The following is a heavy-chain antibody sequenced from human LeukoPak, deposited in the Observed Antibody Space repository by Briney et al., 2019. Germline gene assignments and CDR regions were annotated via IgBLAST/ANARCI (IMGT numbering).Heavy chain of an antibody. V-gene: IGHV3-30*03. CDR3: ARDWTLRYNWNGYFDL. CDR1: GFTFSSYG. D-gene: IGHD1-1*01. J-gene: IGHJ2*01. CDR2: ISYDGSNK. Sequence: GGSLRLSCAASGFTFSSYGMHWVRQAPGKGLEWVAVISYDGSNKYYADSVKGRFTISRDNSKNSLYLQMNSLRAEDTAVYYCARDWTLRYNWNGYFDLWGRGTLVTVSS.